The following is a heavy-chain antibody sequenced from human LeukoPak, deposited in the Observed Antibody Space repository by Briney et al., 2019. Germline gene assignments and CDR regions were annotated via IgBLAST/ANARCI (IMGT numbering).Heavy chain of an antibody. CDR2: ISAYNGNT. CDR1: GYTFTSYD. D-gene: IGHD3-10*01. V-gene: IGHV1-18*01. Sequence: ASVKVSCKASGYTFTSYDFNWVRQAPGQGLEWMGWISAYNGNTNYAQKLQGRVTMTTDTSTSTAYMELRSLRSDDTAVYYCASFGAGYGSGSYYYYGMDVWGQGTTVTVSS. CDR3: ASFGAGYGSGSYYYYGMDV. J-gene: IGHJ6*02.